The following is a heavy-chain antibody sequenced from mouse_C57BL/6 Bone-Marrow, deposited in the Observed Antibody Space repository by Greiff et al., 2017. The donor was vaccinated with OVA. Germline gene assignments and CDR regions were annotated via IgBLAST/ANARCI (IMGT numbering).Heavy chain of an antibody. CDR1: GFTFSSYA. Sequence: EVKVEESGAGLVKPGGSLKLSCAASGFTFSSYAMSWVRQTPEKRLEWVAYISSGGDYIYYADTVKGRFTLPRDKARNTQNLQMSSMKSEDTAMYYCTGEGYYAMDYWGQGTSVTVSS. CDR3: TGEGYYAMDY. J-gene: IGHJ4*01. V-gene: IGHV5-9-1*02. CDR2: ISSGGDYI.